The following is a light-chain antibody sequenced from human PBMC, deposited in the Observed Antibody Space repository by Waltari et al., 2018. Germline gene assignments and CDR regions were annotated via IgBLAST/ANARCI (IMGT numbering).Light chain of an antibody. J-gene: IGKJ3*01. CDR1: QSVLYSSNNKNY. Sequence: IVITQPPDSLAVALAERATIICKSSQSVLYSSNNKNYLAWYQQKPGQPPKLLICWASTRESGVPDRFSGSGSGTDFTLTISSLQAEDVAFYYCQQYYSIPITFGPGTKVDIK. CDR2: WAS. CDR3: QQYYSIPIT. V-gene: IGKV4-1*01.